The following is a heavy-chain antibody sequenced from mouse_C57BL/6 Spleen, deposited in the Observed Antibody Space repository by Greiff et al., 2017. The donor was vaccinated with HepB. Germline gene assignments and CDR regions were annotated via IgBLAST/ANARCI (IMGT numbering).Heavy chain of an antibody. D-gene: IGHD2-12*01. Sequence: EVHLVESGGGLVKPGGSLKLSCAASGFTFSSYAMSWVRQTPEKRLEWVATISDGGSYTYYPDNVKGRFTISRDNAKNNLYLQMSHLKSEDTAMYYCARGALRLWYFDVWGTGTTVTVSS. CDR3: ARGALRLWYFDV. V-gene: IGHV5-4*01. J-gene: IGHJ1*03. CDR2: ISDGGSYT. CDR1: GFTFSSYA.